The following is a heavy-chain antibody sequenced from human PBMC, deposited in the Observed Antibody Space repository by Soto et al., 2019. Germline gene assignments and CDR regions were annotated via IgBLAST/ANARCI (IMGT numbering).Heavy chain of an antibody. Sequence: SETLSLTCTVSGGSISSSSYYWGWIRQPPGKGLEWIGSIYYSGSTYYNPSLKSRVTISVDTSKNQFSLKLSSVTAADTAVYYCARRHRRGGGSWRDLNWFDPWGQGTLVTVSS. CDR2: IYYSGST. CDR1: GGSISSSSYY. CDR3: ARRHRRGGGSWRDLNWFDP. J-gene: IGHJ5*02. V-gene: IGHV4-39*01. D-gene: IGHD2-15*01.